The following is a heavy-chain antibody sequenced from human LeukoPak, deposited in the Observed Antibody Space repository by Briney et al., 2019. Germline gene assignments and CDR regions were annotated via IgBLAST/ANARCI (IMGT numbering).Heavy chain of an antibody. V-gene: IGHV3-7*01. CDR2: IKQDGSEK. D-gene: IGHD3-9*01. Sequence: FSSYWMSWXRQAPGKGXEGVXXIKQDGSEKYYVDSVKGRFTISRDNAKNSLYLQMNSLRAEDTAVYYCARDYDILTGYCRMDVWGQGTTVTVSS. J-gene: IGHJ6*02. CDR3: ARDYDILTGYCRMDV. CDR1: FSSYW.